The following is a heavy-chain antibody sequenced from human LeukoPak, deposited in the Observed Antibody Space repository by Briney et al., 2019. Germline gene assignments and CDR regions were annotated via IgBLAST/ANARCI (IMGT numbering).Heavy chain of an antibody. Sequence: PSETLSLTCAVYGGSFSGYYWSWIRQPPGKGLEWIGEINHSGSTNYNPSLKSRVTISVGTSKNQFSLKLSSVTAADTAVYYCASEAVAGPEYFQHWGQGTLVTVSS. D-gene: IGHD6-19*01. CDR3: ASEAVAGPEYFQH. V-gene: IGHV4-34*01. CDR1: GGSFSGYY. CDR2: INHSGST. J-gene: IGHJ1*01.